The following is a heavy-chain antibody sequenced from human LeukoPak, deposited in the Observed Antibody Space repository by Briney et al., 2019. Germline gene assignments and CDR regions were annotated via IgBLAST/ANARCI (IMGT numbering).Heavy chain of an antibody. D-gene: IGHD1-1*01. V-gene: IGHV3-21*04. CDR2: ISSSSSYI. CDR3: AKATGTLGN. Sequence: GRSLRLSCAASGFTLSSYSMNWVRQAPGKGLEWVSSISSSSSYIYYAGSVKGRFTISRDNSMNTLYLQMNSLTAEDTAIYYCAKATGTLGNWGQGTLVTVSS. J-gene: IGHJ4*02. CDR1: GFTLSSYS.